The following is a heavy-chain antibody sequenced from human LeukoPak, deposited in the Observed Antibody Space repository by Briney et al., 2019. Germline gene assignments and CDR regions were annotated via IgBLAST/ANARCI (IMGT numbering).Heavy chain of an antibody. CDR2: ISGSGSTI. Sequence: PGGSLRLSCAASGFTFRDYYMSWIRQAPGKGLEWVSYISGSGSTIYYADSVKGRFTISRDNAKNSLFLQMNSLRVEDTAVYYCARPGITGTMGYGAFDIWGQGTRVTVSS. J-gene: IGHJ3*02. V-gene: IGHV3-11*04. CDR1: GFTFRDYY. CDR3: ARPGITGTMGYGAFDI. D-gene: IGHD1-7*01.